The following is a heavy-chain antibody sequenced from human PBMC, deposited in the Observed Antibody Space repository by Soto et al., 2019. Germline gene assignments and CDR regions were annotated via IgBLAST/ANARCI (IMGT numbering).Heavy chain of an antibody. CDR1: GFTFNKYA. J-gene: IGHJ3*02. CDR3: AKDRSSGWRFAGFDI. Sequence: GGSLRLSCAVSGFTFNKYAMSWVRQAPGKGLEWVSAISASGGSTYYADSVKGRFTISRDNSENTLFLQMNSLRADDTALYFCAKDRSSGWRFAGFDIWGQGTLVTVSS. V-gene: IGHV3-23*01. D-gene: IGHD6-19*01. CDR2: ISASGGST.